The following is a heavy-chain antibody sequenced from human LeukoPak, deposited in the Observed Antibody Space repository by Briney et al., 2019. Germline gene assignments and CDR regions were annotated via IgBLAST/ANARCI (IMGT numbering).Heavy chain of an antibody. CDR3: AKDRSVVRYFDY. D-gene: IGHD2-15*01. CDR1: GFTVSSNY. CDR2: ISGSGGST. J-gene: IGHJ4*02. Sequence: GGSLRLSCAASGFTVSSNYMSWVRQAPGKGLEWVSAISGSGGSTYYADSVKGRFTISRDNSKNTLYLQMNSLRAEDTAVYYCAKDRSVVRYFDYWGQGTLVTVSS. V-gene: IGHV3-23*01.